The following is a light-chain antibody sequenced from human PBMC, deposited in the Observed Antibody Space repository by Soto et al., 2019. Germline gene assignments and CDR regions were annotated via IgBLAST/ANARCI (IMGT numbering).Light chain of an antibody. J-gene: IGKJ1*01. CDR2: GGS. CDR3: QQYNNWPSWT. Sequence: PGERATLSCRASQSVGSAYLAWYQQRPGQAPRLLIYGGSSRATGIPDRFSGRGSGTDFSLTISRLEPEDFAVYYCQQYNNWPSWTFGQGTKVDIK. V-gene: IGKV3-20*01. CDR1: QSVGSAY.